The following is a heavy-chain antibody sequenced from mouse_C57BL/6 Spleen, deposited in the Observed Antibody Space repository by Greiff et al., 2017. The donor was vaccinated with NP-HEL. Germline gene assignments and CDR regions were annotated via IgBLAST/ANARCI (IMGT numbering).Heavy chain of an antibody. CDR1: GYAFSSYW. Sequence: QVQLKESGAELVKPGASVKISCKASGYAFSSYWMNWVKQRPGKGLEWIGQIYPGDGDTNYNGKFKGKATLTADKSSSTAYMQLSSLTSEDSAVYFCARGGDYYGSAWFAYWGQGTLVTVSA. V-gene: IGHV1-80*01. CDR3: ARGGDYYGSAWFAY. J-gene: IGHJ3*01. D-gene: IGHD1-1*01. CDR2: IYPGDGDT.